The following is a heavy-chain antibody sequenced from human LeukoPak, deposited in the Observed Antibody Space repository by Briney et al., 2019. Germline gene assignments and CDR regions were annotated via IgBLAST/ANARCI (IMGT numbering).Heavy chain of an antibody. CDR2: ITPIFRTP. CDR1: GGTFSSTT. V-gene: IGHV1-69*13. CDR3: ARVQFWFDP. Sequence: ASVKVSCKASGGTFSSTTINWVRQAPGQGLEWMGGITPIFRTPNYAQKFQGRVTITAVESMSTAYMELSSLRSEDTAVYYCARVQFWFDPWGQGTLVTVSS. J-gene: IGHJ5*02.